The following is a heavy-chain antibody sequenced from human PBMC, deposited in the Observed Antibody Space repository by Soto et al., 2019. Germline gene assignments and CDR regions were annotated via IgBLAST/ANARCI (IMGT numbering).Heavy chain of an antibody. Sequence: SLRLSCAASGFTFSSYGMHWVRQAPGKGLEWVAVISYDGSNKYYADSVKGRFTISRDNSKNTLYLQMNSLRAEDTAVYYCAKKDYGDYYFDYWGQGTLVTVSS. CDR3: AKKDYGDYYFDY. J-gene: IGHJ4*02. CDR1: GFTFSSYG. D-gene: IGHD4-17*01. V-gene: IGHV3-30*18. CDR2: ISYDGSNK.